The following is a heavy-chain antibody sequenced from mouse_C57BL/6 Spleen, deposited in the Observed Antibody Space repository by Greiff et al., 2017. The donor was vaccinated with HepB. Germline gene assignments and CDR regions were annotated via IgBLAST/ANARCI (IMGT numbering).Heavy chain of an antibody. CDR1: GFTFSSYG. J-gene: IGHJ4*01. D-gene: IGHD1-1*01. V-gene: IGHV5-6*01. Sequence: EVKLVESGGDLVKPGGSPKLSCAASGFTFSSYGMSWVRQTPDKRLEWVATISSGGSYTYYPDSVKGRFTISRDNAKNTLYLQMSSLKSEDTAMYYCAREGTTVVARENYYAMDYWGQGTSVTVSS. CDR3: AREGTTVVARENYYAMDY. CDR2: ISSGGSYT.